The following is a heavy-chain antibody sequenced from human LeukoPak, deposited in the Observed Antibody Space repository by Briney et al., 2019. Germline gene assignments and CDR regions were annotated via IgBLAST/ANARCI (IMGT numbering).Heavy chain of an antibody. J-gene: IGHJ4*02. CDR1: GGSISSSSYY. D-gene: IGHD4-11*01. CDR2: IYYSGST. CDR3: ARDYSGFDH. Sequence: SETLSLTCTVSGGSISSSSYYWGWIRQPPGKGLEWIGSIYYSGSTYYNPSLKSRVTMSVDRSKNQLSLKLGSVTAADTAVYYCARDYSGFDHWGQGALVTVSS. V-gene: IGHV4-39*07.